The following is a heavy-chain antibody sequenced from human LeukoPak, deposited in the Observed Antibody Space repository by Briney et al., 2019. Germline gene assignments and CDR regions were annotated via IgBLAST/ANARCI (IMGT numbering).Heavy chain of an antibody. Sequence: ALVKASCKASRHTFSTSVISWGPQSPRHRRKGWRGMSAYNGNTNYAQKHQGKVTMTTDTSTSTAYMELRSMRSDDTAMYYCARATLSIVVVGAANAFDIWGQGTMVTVS. J-gene: IGHJ3*02. CDR2: MSAYNGNT. D-gene: IGHD2-2*01. CDR3: ARATLSIVVVGAANAFDI. CDR1: RHTFSTSV. V-gene: IGHV1-18*01.